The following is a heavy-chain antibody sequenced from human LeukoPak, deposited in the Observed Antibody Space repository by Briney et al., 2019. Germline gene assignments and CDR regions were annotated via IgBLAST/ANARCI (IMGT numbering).Heavy chain of an antibody. J-gene: IGHJ4*02. V-gene: IGHV4-59*08. CDR1: GGSISSYY. Sequence: SETLSLTCTVSGGSISSYYWSWIRQPPGKGLEWIGYIYYSGSTNYNPSLKSRVTISVDTSKNQFSLKLSSVTAADTAVYHCASSIAVAGFFDYWGQGTLVTVSS. D-gene: IGHD6-19*01. CDR3: ASSIAVAGFFDY. CDR2: IYYSGST.